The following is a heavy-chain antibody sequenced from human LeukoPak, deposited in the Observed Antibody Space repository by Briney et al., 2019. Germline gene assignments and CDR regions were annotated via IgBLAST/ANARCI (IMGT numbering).Heavy chain of an antibody. CDR2: INPNSGGT. V-gene: IGHV1-2*02. Sequence: ASVKVSCKASGYTFTAYYIHWVRQAPGQGLEWMGRINPNSGGTNYAQKFQGRGTMTRDTSISTAYMEPSRLRSDDTAVYYCARPWEITMSERSYNWFDSWGQGTLVTVSS. D-gene: IGHD1-26*01. CDR1: GYTFTAYY. J-gene: IGHJ5*01. CDR3: ARPWEITMSERSYNWFDS.